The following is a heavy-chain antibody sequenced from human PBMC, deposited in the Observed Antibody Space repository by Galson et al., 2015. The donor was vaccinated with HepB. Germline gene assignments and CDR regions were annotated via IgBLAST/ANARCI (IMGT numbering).Heavy chain of an antibody. J-gene: IGHJ4*01. CDR2: VSNDVSSE. CDR3: ARDFSGYENPFDY. Sequence: SLRLSCAASGFTFSSYGMYWVRQAPGKGLEWVAVVSNDVSSEYYADSVKGRFTISRDDSKNTLYLQMNSLRAADTAVYYCARDFSGYENPFDYWGHGTLVTVSS. CDR1: GFTFSSYG. D-gene: IGHD5-12*01. V-gene: IGHV3-30*03.